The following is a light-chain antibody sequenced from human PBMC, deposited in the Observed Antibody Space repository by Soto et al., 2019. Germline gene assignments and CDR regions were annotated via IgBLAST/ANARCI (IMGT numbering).Light chain of an antibody. CDR3: QHHGSSPIT. CDR1: QSISLS. Sequence: EIMLKQSPATLSLSPEERATLTCRASQSISLSLAWYQHKPGQAPRLLIFAASSRASGIPDRFSASGSETDFTLTISRLEPEDFAVYYCQHHGSSPITFGQGTRLEIK. V-gene: IGKV3-20*01. CDR2: AAS. J-gene: IGKJ5*01.